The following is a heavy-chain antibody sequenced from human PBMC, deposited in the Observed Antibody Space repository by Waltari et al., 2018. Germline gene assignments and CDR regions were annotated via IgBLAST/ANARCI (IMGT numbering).Heavy chain of an antibody. Sequence: EVQLLESGGGLVQPGGSLRLSCAASGFTFSSYAMSWVRQAPGKVLEWVSAISGSGGSTYYAGSGKGRFTISRDNSKNTLYLQMNSLRAEDTALYYCARVRGVPDYWGQGTLVTVSS. CDR2: ISGSGGST. D-gene: IGHD3-10*01. CDR3: ARVRGVPDY. V-gene: IGHV3-23*01. J-gene: IGHJ4*02. CDR1: GFTFSSYA.